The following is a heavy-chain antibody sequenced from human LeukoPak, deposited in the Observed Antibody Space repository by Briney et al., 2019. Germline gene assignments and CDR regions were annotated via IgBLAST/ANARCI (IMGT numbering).Heavy chain of an antibody. D-gene: IGHD1-26*01. CDR1: GFTFSSYG. J-gene: IGHJ4*02. CDR2: SNEDGSTT. CDR3: VRDLGGRSGH. V-gene: IGHV3-74*01. Sequence: PGGSLRLSCAASGFTFSSYGMSWVRQAPGKGLVWVSRSNEDGSTTNYADSVKGRFTISRDNAKNTLYLQMNSLTAEDTAVYYCVRDLGGRSGHWGQGTLVTVSS.